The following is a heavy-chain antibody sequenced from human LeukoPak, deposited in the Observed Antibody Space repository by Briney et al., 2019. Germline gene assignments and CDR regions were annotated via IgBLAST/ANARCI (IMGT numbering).Heavy chain of an antibody. Sequence: SQTLSLTCTVSGGSISSGGYYWSWIRQHPGKGLEWIGYIYYSGSTYYNPSLKSRVTISVDTSKNQFSLKLSSVTAADTAVYYRARGATGVFDYWGQGTLVTVSS. J-gene: IGHJ4*02. CDR1: GGSISSGGYY. D-gene: IGHD1-14*01. V-gene: IGHV4-31*03. CDR2: IYYSGST. CDR3: ARGATGVFDY.